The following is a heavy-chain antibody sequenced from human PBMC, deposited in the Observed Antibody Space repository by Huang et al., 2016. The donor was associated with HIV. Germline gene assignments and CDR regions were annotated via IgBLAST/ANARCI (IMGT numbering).Heavy chain of an antibody. D-gene: IGHD6-13*01. V-gene: IGHV4-39*01. CDR1: GDFISSTNYY. CDR2: VYHSGST. J-gene: IGHJ4*02. CDR3: ASQHIGAAATWF. Sequence: QLQLQELGPGQVKPSETLSLTCTVSGDFISSTNYYWGWIRQSPGKGLEWVGGVYHSGSTNYNPSLKSRVTLSVDTSRNQFSLRLNSVTAADTAVYYCASQHIGAAATWFWGRGTQVAVSS.